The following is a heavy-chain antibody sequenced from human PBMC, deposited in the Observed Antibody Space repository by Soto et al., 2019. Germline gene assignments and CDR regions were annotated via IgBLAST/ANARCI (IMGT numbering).Heavy chain of an antibody. CDR2: IYYSGNT. CDR3: ARDRPIHYYGSGALYGMDV. Sequence: SETLSLTCTVSGGSISSDVYYWSWIRQPPGKGLEWIGYIYYSGNTYYNPSLKSRVIISVDTSKNQFSLKLSSVTAADTAVYYCARDRPIHYYGSGALYGMDVWGQGTTVTVSS. V-gene: IGHV4-30-4*01. CDR1: GGSISSDVYY. D-gene: IGHD3-10*01. J-gene: IGHJ6*02.